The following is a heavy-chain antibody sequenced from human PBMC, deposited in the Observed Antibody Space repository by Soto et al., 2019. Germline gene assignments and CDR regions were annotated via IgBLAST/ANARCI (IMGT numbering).Heavy chain of an antibody. J-gene: IGHJ4*02. CDR2: ISSDGEITK. CDR3: SREYTSSGYAGVGPY. Sequence: QVQLLESGGGVVQPGGYLRLSCAASAYTFSSDPMHCVRQAPGKGLEWVAAISSDGEITKFYADSVECRFTISRDNSKHTMYLQMNSLRTEDTAIYYCSREYTSSGYAGVGPYLGQGTLVTVSS. V-gene: IGHV3-30-3*01. D-gene: IGHD5-12*01. CDR1: AYTFSSDP.